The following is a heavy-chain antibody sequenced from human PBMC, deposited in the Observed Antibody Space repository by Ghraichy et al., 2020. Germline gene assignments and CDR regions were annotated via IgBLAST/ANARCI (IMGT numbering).Heavy chain of an antibody. V-gene: IGHV3-33*01. CDR3: ARDRSYYAEDQ. D-gene: IGHD3-16*01. CDR1: GFNINSHG. CDR2: MWADGKKQ. J-gene: IGHJ4*02. Sequence: GGSLRLSCVASGFNINSHGMHWVRQAPGKGLEWAADMWADGKKQHYADSVKGRFTISRETFKNTVYLQMNSVRVEDTAVYYCARDRSYYAEDQWGQGTLVTVSS.